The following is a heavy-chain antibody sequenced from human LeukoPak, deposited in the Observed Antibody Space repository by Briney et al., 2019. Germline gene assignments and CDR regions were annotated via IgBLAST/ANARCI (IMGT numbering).Heavy chain of an antibody. J-gene: IGHJ4*02. Sequence: GGSLRLSCAASGFTFISYSMNWVRQAPGKGLEWVSSISSTSSYIYYADSVKGRFTISRDNAKNSLYLQMNSLRAEDTAVYYCARDRHNHYCGGDCLGPLDYWGQGTLVTVSS. V-gene: IGHV3-21*01. D-gene: IGHD2-21*02. CDR1: GFTFISYS. CDR3: ARDRHNHYCGGDCLGPLDY. CDR2: ISSTSSYI.